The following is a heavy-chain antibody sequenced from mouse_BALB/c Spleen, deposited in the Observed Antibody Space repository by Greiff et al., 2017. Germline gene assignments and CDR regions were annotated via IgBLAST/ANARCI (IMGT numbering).Heavy chain of an antibody. CDR1: GFTFSSYA. D-gene: IGHD2-14*01. CDR3: ARHWVRGASSY. V-gene: IGHV5-9-3*01. CDR2: ISSGGSYT. Sequence: EVKVVESGGGLVKPGGSLKLSCAASGFTFSSYAMSWVRQTPEKRLEWVATISSGGSYTYYPDSVKGRFTISRDNAKNTLYLQMSSLRSEDTAMFYCARHWVRGASSYWGEGTLVTVSA. J-gene: IGHJ3*01.